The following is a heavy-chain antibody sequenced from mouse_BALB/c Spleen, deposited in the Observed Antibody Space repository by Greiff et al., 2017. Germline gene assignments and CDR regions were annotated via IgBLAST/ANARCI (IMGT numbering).Heavy chain of an antibody. Sequence: EVQGVESGGGLVQPGGSLKLSCAASGFTFSSYGMSWVRQTPDKRLELVATINSNGGSTYYPDSVKGRFTISRDNAKNTLYLQMSRLKSEDTAMYYFARDDYGWFAYRGQGNLVPVSA. V-gene: IGHV5-6-3*01. J-gene: IGHJ3*01. CDR2: INSNGGST. D-gene: IGHD2-4*01. CDR1: GFTFSSYG. CDR3: ARDDYGWFAY.